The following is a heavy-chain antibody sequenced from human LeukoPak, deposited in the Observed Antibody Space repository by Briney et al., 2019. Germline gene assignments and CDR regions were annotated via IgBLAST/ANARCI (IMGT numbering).Heavy chain of an antibody. J-gene: IGHJ4*02. V-gene: IGHV3-53*04. CDR3: ARGRRIDSSGSYWFFDY. CDR1: GFTVSSNY. CDR2: IYSGGST. Sequence: GGSLRLSCAASGFTVSSNYMSCLRQAPGKGLEWGSVIYSGGSTYYADSVKWRFTISRHNSKNTLYLQMNRLSAEDTAVYYCARGRRIDSSGSYWFFDYWGQGTLVTVSS. D-gene: IGHD3-22*01.